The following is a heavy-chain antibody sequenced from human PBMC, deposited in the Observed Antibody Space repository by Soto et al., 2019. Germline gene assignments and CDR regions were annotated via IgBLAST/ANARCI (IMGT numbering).Heavy chain of an antibody. J-gene: IGHJ4*02. Sequence: QVQLVQSGAELKKPGASVKVSCKASGYTFADFYIHWVRQAPGQGFEWMGWMNPNTGGASYAQNFLGRVAMTRDTSISTAYVELTSLRFEDTAIYYCARGPNWGYRFDSWGQGTLVTVSS. D-gene: IGHD7-27*01. V-gene: IGHV1-2*02. CDR1: GYTFADFY. CDR3: ARGPNWGYRFDS. CDR2: MNPNTGGA.